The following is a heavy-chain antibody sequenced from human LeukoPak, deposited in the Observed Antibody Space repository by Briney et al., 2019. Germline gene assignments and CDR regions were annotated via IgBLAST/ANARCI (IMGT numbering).Heavy chain of an antibody. V-gene: IGHV4-59*08. J-gene: IGHJ4*02. CDR3: ASTAAGYDSSGYYPDY. CDR2: IYYSGST. Sequence: SSETLSLTCTVSGGSISSYYWSWIRQPPGKGLEWVGYIYYSGSTNYNPSLKSRVTISVDTSKNQFSLKLSSVTAADTAVYYCASTAAGYDSSGYYPDYWGQGTLVTASS. CDR1: GGSISSYY. D-gene: IGHD3-22*01.